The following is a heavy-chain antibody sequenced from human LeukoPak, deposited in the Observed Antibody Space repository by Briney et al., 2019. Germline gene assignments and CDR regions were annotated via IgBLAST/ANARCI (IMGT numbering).Heavy chain of an antibody. CDR1: GFTFSSYA. CDR2: IWYDGSNK. D-gene: IGHD3-9*01. J-gene: IGHJ5*02. CDR3: ARDWGIYDILTGYYPNGWFDP. Sequence: GGSLRLSCAASGFTFSSYAMHWVRQAPGKGLEWVAVIWYDGSNKYYADSVKGRFTISRDNSKNTLYLQMNSLRAEDTAVYYCARDWGIYDILTGYYPNGWFDPWGQGTLVTVSS. V-gene: IGHV3-33*08.